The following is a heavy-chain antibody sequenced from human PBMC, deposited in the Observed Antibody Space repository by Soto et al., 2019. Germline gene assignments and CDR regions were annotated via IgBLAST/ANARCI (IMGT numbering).Heavy chain of an antibody. J-gene: IGHJ4*02. V-gene: IGHV3-23*01. CDR1: GFTFGTYS. CDR3: AKTTIFGVVITTPFDY. Sequence: EVQLLESGGGLVQPGGSLRLSCAASGFTFGTYSMARVRQAPGKGLDWVSAISGIGDNIYYADSVKGRFTISRDNSKNTLYLQMNSLRAEDTAVYYCAKTTIFGVVITTPFDYWGQGTLVTVSS. CDR2: ISGIGDNI. D-gene: IGHD3-3*01.